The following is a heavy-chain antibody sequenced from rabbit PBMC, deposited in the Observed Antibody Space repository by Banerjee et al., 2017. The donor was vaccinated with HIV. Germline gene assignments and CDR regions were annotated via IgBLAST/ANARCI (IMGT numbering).Heavy chain of an antibody. CDR3: ARDFAGVIGWNFGL. D-gene: IGHD1-1*01. CDR1: GSDITSQYY. Sequence: QSLEESGGGLVKPGASLTLTCTASGSDITSQYYMCWVRQAPGKGLEWIACINTSTGNTVYASWAKGRFTISKTSSTTVTLQMPRITAPVPATSFCARDFAGVIGWNFGLWGQGTLVTVS. J-gene: IGHJ3*01. V-gene: IGHV1S40*01. CDR2: INTSTGNT.